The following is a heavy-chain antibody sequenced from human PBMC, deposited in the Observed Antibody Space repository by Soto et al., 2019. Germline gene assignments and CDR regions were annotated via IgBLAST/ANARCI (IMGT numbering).Heavy chain of an antibody. CDR1: HGSISSGGDY. J-gene: IGHJ3*02. CDR2: IYYSGST. V-gene: IGHV4-31*03. D-gene: IGHD3-22*01. Sequence: TLSHTCTVFHGSISSGGDYWCWVRQHPGKGLEWIGYIYYSGSTYYNPSLKSRVTISVDTSKNQFSLKLSSVTAADRAVYYCARSVVVTDSARGAFDIWGQRTMVTISS. CDR3: ARSVVVTDSARGAFDI.